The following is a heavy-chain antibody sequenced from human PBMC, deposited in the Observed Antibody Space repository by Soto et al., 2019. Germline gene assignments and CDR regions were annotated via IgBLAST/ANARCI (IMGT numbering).Heavy chain of an antibody. V-gene: IGHV3-30-3*01. Sequence: QVQLVESGGGVVQPGRSLRLSCAASGFTFSSYAMHWVRQAPGKGLEWVAVISYDGSNKYYADSVKGRFTISRDNSKNTLYLQMNSLRAEDTAVYYCVVRFWAWGQETLVTVSS. CDR2: ISYDGSNK. CDR3: VVRFWA. J-gene: IGHJ5*02. CDR1: GFTFSSYA. D-gene: IGHD3-16*01.